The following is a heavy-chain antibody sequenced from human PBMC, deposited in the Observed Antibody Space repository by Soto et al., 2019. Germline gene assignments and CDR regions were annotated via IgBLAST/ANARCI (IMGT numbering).Heavy chain of an antibody. Sequence: QVQLVQSGAEVKKPGASVKVSCKASGYTFTSYGISWVRQAPGQGLEWMGWISAYNGNTNYAQKLQGRVTMTTDTATGTANMERRSLRSDDTAVYYGARWHGNARCKRCWFDPWGQGTLVTVSS. J-gene: IGHJ5*02. CDR3: ARWHGNARCKRCWFDP. D-gene: IGHD1-1*01. V-gene: IGHV1-18*01. CDR1: GYTFTSYG. CDR2: ISAYNGNT.